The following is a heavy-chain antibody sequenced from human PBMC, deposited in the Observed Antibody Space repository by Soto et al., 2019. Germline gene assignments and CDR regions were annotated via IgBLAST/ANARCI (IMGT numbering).Heavy chain of an antibody. V-gene: IGHV2-70*13. CDR1: GFSLNSSEMC. J-gene: IGHJ5*02. CDR2: IDWEDDK. Sequence: SGPTLVNPTQTRTLTCTFSGFSLNSSEMCVSWIRQSPGKALEWLALIDWEDDKYYTPSLQTRLTVSKDASGNQVVLRMTNMDPMDTATYYCVQMQGGIAARRGFDPWGQGILVTVSS. D-gene: IGHD6-6*01. CDR3: VQMQGGIAARRGFDP.